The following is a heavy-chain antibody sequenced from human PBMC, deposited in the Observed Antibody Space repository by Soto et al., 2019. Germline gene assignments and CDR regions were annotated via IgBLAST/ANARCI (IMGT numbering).Heavy chain of an antibody. Sequence: SETLSLTCTVSGGSISSSSYYWGWIRQPPGKGLEWIGSIYYSGSTYYNPSLKSRATISVDTSKNQFSLKLTSVTAADTAVFYCARWTSVTTSLNSYFDFWGQGTLVTVSS. D-gene: IGHD4-17*01. J-gene: IGHJ4*02. V-gene: IGHV4-39*01. CDR1: GGSISSSSYY. CDR3: ARWTSVTTSLNSYFDF. CDR2: IYYSGST.